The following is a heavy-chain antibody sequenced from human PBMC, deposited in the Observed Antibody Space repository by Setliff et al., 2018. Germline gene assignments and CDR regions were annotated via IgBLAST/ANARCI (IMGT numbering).Heavy chain of an antibody. J-gene: IGHJ4*02. CDR2: INPGGSEE. Sequence: PGGSLRLSCVASTFTFSKYAVTWVRQAPGKGLEWVANINPGGSEEYYLDSVKGRFTISRDNAKNSLYLQMTSLRTDDTALYYCASATGYWGQGTLVTVSS. CDR1: TFTFSKYA. CDR3: ASATGY. V-gene: IGHV3-7*03.